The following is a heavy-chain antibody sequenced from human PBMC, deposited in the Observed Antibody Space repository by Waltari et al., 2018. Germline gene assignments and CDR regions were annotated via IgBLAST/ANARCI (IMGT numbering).Heavy chain of an antibody. J-gene: IGHJ4*02. CDR1: GGSIRSYY. V-gene: IGHV4-59*12. CDR2: INHSGST. CDR3: ARAQPPSGWPFDY. D-gene: IGHD6-19*01. Sequence: QLQLQESGPGLVKPSETLSLTCTVSGGSIRSYYWSWIRQPPGKGLEWIGEINHSGSTNYNPSLKSRVTISVDTSKNQFSLKLSSVTAADTAVYYCARAQPPSGWPFDYWGQGTLVTVSS.